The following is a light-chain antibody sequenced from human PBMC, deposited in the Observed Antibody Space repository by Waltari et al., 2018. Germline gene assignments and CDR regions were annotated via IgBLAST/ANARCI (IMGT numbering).Light chain of an antibody. CDR1: QSLNDRSRTH. J-gene: IGKJ2*01. CDR3: QMYGSSPPMFT. V-gene: IGKV3-20*01. CDR2: GAS. Sequence: ELVLTQSPGTLSLSPGDRASLSCRASQSLNDRSRTHLAWYQQKPGQAPRLLIFGASTRASGIPERFSGRGSGTDFTLTISRLEPEDFAVYFCQMYGSSPPMFTFGQGTKLDIK.